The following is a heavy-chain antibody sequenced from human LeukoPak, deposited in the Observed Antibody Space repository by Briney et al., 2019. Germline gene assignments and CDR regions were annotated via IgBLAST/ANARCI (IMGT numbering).Heavy chain of an antibody. Sequence: PGRSLRLSCAASGFTFSSYGMHWVRQAPGKGLEWVAVIWYDGSNKYYADSVKGRFTISRDNSKNTLYLQMNSLRAEDTAVYYCARGYYYDSSGYYSFDCWGQGRLVTVSS. CDR2: IWYDGSNK. J-gene: IGHJ4*02. CDR1: GFTFSSYG. CDR3: ARGYYYDSSGYYSFDC. V-gene: IGHV3-33*01. D-gene: IGHD3-22*01.